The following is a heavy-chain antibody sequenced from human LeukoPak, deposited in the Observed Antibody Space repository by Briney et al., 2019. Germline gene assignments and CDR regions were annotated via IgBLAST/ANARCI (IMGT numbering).Heavy chain of an antibody. CDR1: GYTFTSYD. Sequence: ASVKVSCKASGYTFTSYDINWVRQATGQGLEWMGWMNPNSGNTGYAQKFKGRVTMTRNTSISTAYMELSSLRSEDTAVYYCASLWCGDPNWFDPWGQGPLVTVSS. V-gene: IGHV1-8*01. CDR3: ASLWCGDPNWFDP. D-gene: IGHD3-10*01. CDR2: MNPNSGNT. J-gene: IGHJ5*02.